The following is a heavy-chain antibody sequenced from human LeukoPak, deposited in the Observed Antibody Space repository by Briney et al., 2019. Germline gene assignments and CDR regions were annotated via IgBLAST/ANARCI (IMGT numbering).Heavy chain of an antibody. CDR3: ARLRRGVRQMNFDY. V-gene: IGHV4-39*01. D-gene: IGHD2-8*01. CDR1: GGSISSSSYY. Sequence: SEPLSLTCTVSGGSISSSSYYCGWVRQPPGKGLEWIGSIYYSGSTYYNPSLKSRVTISVDTSKNQFSRKLSSVTAADTAVYYCARLRRGVRQMNFDYWGQGTLVTVSS. CDR2: IYYSGST. J-gene: IGHJ4*02.